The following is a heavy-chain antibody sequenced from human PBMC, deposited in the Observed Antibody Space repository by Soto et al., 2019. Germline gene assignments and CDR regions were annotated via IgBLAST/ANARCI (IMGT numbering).Heavy chain of an antibody. J-gene: IGHJ5*02. V-gene: IGHV1-8*01. CDR3: ARSENYDFWTPWWLDP. CDR2: MNPNSGNT. D-gene: IGHD3-3*01. CDR1: GYTFTSYD. Sequence: ASVKVSCKASGYTFTSYDINWVRQATGQGLEWMGWMNPNSGNTGYAQKFQGRVTMTRNTSISTAYMELSSLRSEDTAVYYCARSENYDFWTPWWLDPWGQGTLVTVSS.